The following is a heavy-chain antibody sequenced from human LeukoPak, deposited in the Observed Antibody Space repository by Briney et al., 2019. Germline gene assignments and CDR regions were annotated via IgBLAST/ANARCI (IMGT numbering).Heavy chain of an antibody. J-gene: IGHJ4*02. Sequence: GRSLRLSCAASGFTFSSYAMHWVRQAPGKGLEWVAVISYDGSNKYYADSVKGRFTVSRDNSKNTLYLQMNSLRAEDTAVYYCARGPIVGATSYFDYWGQGTLVTVSS. V-gene: IGHV3-30-3*01. CDR1: GFTFSSYA. CDR3: ARGPIVGATSYFDY. CDR2: ISYDGSNK. D-gene: IGHD1-26*01.